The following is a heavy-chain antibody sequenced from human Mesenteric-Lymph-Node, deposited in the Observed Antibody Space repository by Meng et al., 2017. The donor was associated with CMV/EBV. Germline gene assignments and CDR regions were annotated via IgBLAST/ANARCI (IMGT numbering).Heavy chain of an antibody. CDR1: GYTFINFG. J-gene: IGHJ6*02. CDR2: INPNSGGT. D-gene: IGHD2-2*01. Sequence: ASVKVSCKASGYTFINFGITWVRQAPGQGLEWMGWINPNSGGTNYAQKFQGRVTMTRDTSISTAYMELSRLRSDDTAVYYCARDLRYCSSTSCQKYYYYYGMDVWGQGTTVTVSS. V-gene: IGHV1-2*02. CDR3: ARDLRYCSSTSCQKYYYYYGMDV.